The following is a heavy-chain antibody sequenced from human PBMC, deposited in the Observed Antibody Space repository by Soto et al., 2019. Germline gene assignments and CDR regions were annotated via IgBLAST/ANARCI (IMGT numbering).Heavy chain of an antibody. Sequence: PGGSLRLSCAASGFTFSSYAMSWVRQAPGKGLEWVSAISGSGGSTYYADSVKGRFTISRDNSKNTLYLQMNSLRAEDTAVYYCAKDDFAIVVVPADLGYSSSSLFGYWGQGTLVTVSS. J-gene: IGHJ4*02. D-gene: IGHD2-2*01. V-gene: IGHV3-23*01. CDR2: ISGSGGST. CDR3: AKDDFAIVVVPADLGYSSSSLFGY. CDR1: GFTFSSYA.